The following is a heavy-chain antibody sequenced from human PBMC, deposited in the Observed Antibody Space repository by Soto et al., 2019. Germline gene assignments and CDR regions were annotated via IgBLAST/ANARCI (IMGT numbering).Heavy chain of an antibody. Sequence: QITLKESGPTLVKPTQTLTLTCTFSGFSLRTSGVGVGWLRQPPGKALEWLALIYWNDDKRYSPSLKSRLTITKDTTKNQVVLTMTKTDPMDTATYYWAHSLGTNTAMVTAGFDYWGQGTLVTVSS. CDR1: GFSLRTSGVG. V-gene: IGHV2-5*01. CDR2: IYWNDDK. D-gene: IGHD5-18*01. J-gene: IGHJ4*02. CDR3: AHSLGTNTAMVTAGFDY.